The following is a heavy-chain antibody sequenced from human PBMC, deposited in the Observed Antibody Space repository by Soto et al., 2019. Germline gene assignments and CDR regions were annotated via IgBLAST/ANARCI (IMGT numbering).Heavy chain of an antibody. CDR3: AADIQIPSGKGAFDI. Sequence: SVKVSCKASGFTFTSSAVQWVRQARGQRLEWIGWIVVGSGNTNYAQKFQERVTITRDMSTSTAYMELSSLRSEDTAAYYCAADIQIPSGKGAFDIWGQGTMVTVSS. CDR2: IVVGSGNT. D-gene: IGHD3-10*01. J-gene: IGHJ3*02. CDR1: GFTFTSSA. V-gene: IGHV1-58*01.